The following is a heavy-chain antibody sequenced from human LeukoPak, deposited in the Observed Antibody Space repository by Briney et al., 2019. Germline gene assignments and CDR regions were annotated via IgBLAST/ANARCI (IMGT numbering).Heavy chain of an antibody. D-gene: IGHD1-14*01. CDR1: GGSISSNTYY. V-gene: IGHV4-39*07. CDR3: ARYHLSRGGAFDI. Sequence: PSETLSLTCTVSGGSISSNTYYWGWIRQPPGKGLEWIGSIYYSGSTYYNPSLKSRVTISVDTSKNQFSLKLSSVTAADTAVYYCARYHLSRGGAFDIWGQGTVVTVSS. CDR2: IYYSGST. J-gene: IGHJ3*02.